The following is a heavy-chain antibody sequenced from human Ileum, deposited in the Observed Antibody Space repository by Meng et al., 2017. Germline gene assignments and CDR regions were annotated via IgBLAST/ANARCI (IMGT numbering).Heavy chain of an antibody. Sequence: GGSLRLSCAGSGFTFSDAWMGWVRQAPGKGLEWVGRVTSTVEGGSTDYAAPVKGRFVISRDDSKTTLYLQMNSLETEDTAVYYCVTVRDRNTWSFNYWGQGTQVTVSS. CDR2: VTSTVEGGST. J-gene: IGHJ4*02. V-gene: IGHV3-15*01. D-gene: IGHD2-15*01. CDR3: VTVRDRNTWSFNY. CDR1: GFTFSDAW.